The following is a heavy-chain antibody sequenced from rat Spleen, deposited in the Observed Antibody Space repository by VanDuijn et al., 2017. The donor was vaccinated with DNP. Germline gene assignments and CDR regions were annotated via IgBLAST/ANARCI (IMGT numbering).Heavy chain of an antibody. CDR1: GFTFSNSD. D-gene: IGHD4-2*01. CDR2: ISTGGGGT. Sequence: EVQLVETGGGLLQPGRSLKLSCVASGFTFSNSDMAWVRQAPTKGLEWVASISTGGGGTYYRDSVKGRFIVSRDNAKGNLYLQMDSLRSEDAATYYCTTILGPPMDAWGQGTSVTVSS. CDR3: TTILGPPMDA. V-gene: IGHV5-27*01. J-gene: IGHJ4*01.